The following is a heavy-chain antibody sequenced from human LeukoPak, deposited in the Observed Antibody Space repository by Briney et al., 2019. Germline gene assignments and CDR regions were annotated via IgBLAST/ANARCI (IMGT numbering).Heavy chain of an antibody. V-gene: IGHV4-34*01. D-gene: IGHD1-26*01. CDR1: IDSFTNYY. CDR2: VNDSGGT. CDR3: ARGIVVGATWGENDNWFDP. Sequence: SETLSLTCAVYIDSFTNYYWNWIRQTPGKGLEWIGEVNDSGGTNINPSLRSRVILSVDTSKNQFSLKLISVTAADTAVYYCARGIVVGATWGENDNWFDPWGQGTLVTVSS. J-gene: IGHJ5*02.